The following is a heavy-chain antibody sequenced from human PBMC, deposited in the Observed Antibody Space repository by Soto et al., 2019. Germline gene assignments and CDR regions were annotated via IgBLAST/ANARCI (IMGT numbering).Heavy chain of an antibody. J-gene: IGHJ3*02. Sequence: QLQLQESGPGLLKPSETLSLTCPVSGGSISSSSYYWGWIRQPPGKGLEWIGSIYYSGRTYYNPSLKSRVNVSVDPSKDQFCLSLSSVTAADTAVYYCARHDGRPVGSGGAFDIWGQGTMITVSS. CDR3: ARHDGRPVGSGGAFDI. CDR1: GGSISSSSYY. CDR2: IYYSGRT. D-gene: IGHD3-10*01. V-gene: IGHV4-39*01.